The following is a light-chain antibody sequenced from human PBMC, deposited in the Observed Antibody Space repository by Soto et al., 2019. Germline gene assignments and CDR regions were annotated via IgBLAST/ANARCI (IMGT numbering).Light chain of an antibody. CDR1: QNVNTY. CDR3: LQYNSYWET. V-gene: IGKV1-39*01. Sequence: DLQMTQSASAVSPSVAAISTTICGAVPITYRASQNVNTYLHWYQQKPGKAPKLLIYVASSLQSGVPSRSSGSGSGTDFALTINSLQLEDFATYYCLQYNSYWETFGEGTKVDIK. CDR2: VAS. J-gene: IGKJ4*01.